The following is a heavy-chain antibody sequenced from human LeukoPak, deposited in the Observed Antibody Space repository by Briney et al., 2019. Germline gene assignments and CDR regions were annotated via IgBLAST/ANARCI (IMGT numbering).Heavy chain of an antibody. D-gene: IGHD3-3*01. CDR2: ISGSGAST. Sequence: GGSLRLSCAASGFTFSSYAMSWVRQAPGKGLEWVSAISGSGASTYYADSVKGRFTISRDNSKNTLYLQMNSLRAEDTAVYYCAKDGHDFWSGYYEYYFDYWGQGTLVTVSS. CDR1: GFTFSSYA. J-gene: IGHJ4*02. V-gene: IGHV3-23*01. CDR3: AKDGHDFWSGYYEYYFDY.